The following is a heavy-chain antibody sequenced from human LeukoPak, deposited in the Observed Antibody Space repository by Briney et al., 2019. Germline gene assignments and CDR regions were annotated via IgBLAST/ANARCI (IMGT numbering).Heavy chain of an antibody. CDR3: ATVDTAMVPYYYYMDV. Sequence: SETLSLTCTVSGGSISSSSYYWGWIRQPPGKGLEWIGSIYYSGSTYYNPSLKSRVTISVDTSKNQFSLKLSSVTAADTAVYYCATVDTAMVPYYYYMDVWGKGTTVTVSS. CDR1: GGSISSSSYY. J-gene: IGHJ6*03. D-gene: IGHD5-18*01. CDR2: IYYSGST. V-gene: IGHV4-39*07.